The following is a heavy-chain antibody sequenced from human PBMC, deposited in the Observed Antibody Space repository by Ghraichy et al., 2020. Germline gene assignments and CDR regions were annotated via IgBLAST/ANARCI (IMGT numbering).Heavy chain of an antibody. V-gene: IGHV3-7*01. D-gene: IGHD6-6*01. CDR2: IKPDGSEE. J-gene: IGHJ4*02. Sequence: GESLNISCAASEFTFSNYWMSWVRQAPGKGLEWVAHIKPDGSEEFYVDSVKGRFTTSRENAHNSLSLQMNSLRAEDSAVYYCARSTFSSADYWGQGILVTVSS. CDR3: ARSTFSSADY. CDR1: EFTFSNYW.